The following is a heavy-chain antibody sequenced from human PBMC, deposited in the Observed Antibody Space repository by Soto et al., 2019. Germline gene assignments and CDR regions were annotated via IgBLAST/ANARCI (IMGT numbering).Heavy chain of an antibody. CDR1: GGSISSGDYY. CDR3: ARVSYYGTAYHDY. J-gene: IGHJ4*02. Sequence: SETLSLTCTVSGGSISSGDYYWSWIRQPPGKGLEWIGYIYYSGSTYYNPSLKSRVTISVDTSKNQFSLKLSSVTAADTAVYYCARVSYYGTAYHDYWGQGTLVTVSS. V-gene: IGHV4-30-4*01. CDR2: IYYSGST. D-gene: IGHD3-10*01.